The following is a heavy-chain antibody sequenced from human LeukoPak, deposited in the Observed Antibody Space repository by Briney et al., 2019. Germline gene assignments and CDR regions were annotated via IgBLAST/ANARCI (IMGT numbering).Heavy chain of an antibody. D-gene: IGHD3-3*01. CDR1: GFTFSSYA. CDR2: ISSNGGST. CDR3: AREGDYDFWSGYAFDI. V-gene: IGHV3-64*01. Sequence: GGSLRLSCAASGFTFSSYAMHWVRQAPGKGLEYVSAISSNGGSTYYANSVKGRFTISRDNSKNTLYLQMGSLRAEDMAVYYCAREGDYDFWSGYAFDIWGQGTMVTVSS. J-gene: IGHJ3*02.